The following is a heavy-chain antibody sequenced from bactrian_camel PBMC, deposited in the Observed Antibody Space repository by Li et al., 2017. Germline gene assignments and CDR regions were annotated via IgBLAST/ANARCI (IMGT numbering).Heavy chain of an antibody. J-gene: IGHJ4*01. Sequence: HVQLVESGGGSVQAGGSLNLSCTASGFTYSSFCMGWFRQFPGKEREGVAVIFTGDGNTYYSDSVKGRFTISQENAKHTVYLQMDALKPEDTAMYYCVAYIHPYNGRWFLEKDWRYWGQGT. D-gene: IGHD2*01. CDR3: VAYIHPYNGRWFLEKDWRY. V-gene: IGHV3S1*01. CDR2: IFTGDGNT. CDR1: GFTYSSFC.